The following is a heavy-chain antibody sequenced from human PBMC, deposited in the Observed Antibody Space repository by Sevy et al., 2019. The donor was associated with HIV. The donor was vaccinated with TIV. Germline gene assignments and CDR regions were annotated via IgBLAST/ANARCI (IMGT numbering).Heavy chain of an antibody. V-gene: IGHV3-9*01. Sequence: GGSLRLSCAASGFRFEDYDMHWVRRAPGKGLEWVSGIGWNSGSVGYAVSVKGRFTISRDNAKNLLYLQMNSLTSEDTALYYCAKDLRPYGSGSYRLDYWGQGTVVTVSS. J-gene: IGHJ4*02. CDR3: AKDLRPYGSGSYRLDY. CDR2: IGWNSGSV. CDR1: GFRFEDYD. D-gene: IGHD3-10*01.